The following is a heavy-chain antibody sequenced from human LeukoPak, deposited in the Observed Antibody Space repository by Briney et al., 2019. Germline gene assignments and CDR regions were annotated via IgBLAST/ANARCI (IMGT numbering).Heavy chain of an antibody. J-gene: IGHJ4*02. CDR3: ATYYYDNSGYWMSGYFDY. Sequence: GRSLRLSCAGSGFTFDDYAMHWVRQAPGKGLEWVSGISWNSGSIGYADSVKGRFTISRDNAKNSLYLQMNSLRDEDTAVYYCATYYYDNSGYWMSGYFDYWGQGTLVTVSS. D-gene: IGHD3-22*01. CDR2: ISWNSGSI. V-gene: IGHV3-9*01. CDR1: GFTFDDYA.